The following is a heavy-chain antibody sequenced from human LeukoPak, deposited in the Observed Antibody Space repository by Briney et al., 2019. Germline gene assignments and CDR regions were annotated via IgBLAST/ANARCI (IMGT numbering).Heavy chain of an antibody. D-gene: IGHD3-22*01. CDR2: ISYDGSNK. CDR1: GFTFSSYS. Sequence: GGSLRLSCAASGFTFSSYSMNWVRQAPGKGLEWVAVISYDGSNKYYADSVKGRFTISRDNSKNTLYLQMNSLRAEDTAVYYCAKATSSGYYYPSDYWGQGTLVTVSS. V-gene: IGHV3-30*18. J-gene: IGHJ4*02. CDR3: AKATSSGYYYPSDY.